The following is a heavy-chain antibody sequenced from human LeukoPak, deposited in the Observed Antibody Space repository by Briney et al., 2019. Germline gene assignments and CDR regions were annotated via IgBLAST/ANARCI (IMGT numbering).Heavy chain of an antibody. Sequence: PSETLSLTCTVSGGSISSSSYYWGWIRQPPGKGLEWIGSIYYSGSTYYNPSLKSRVTISVDTSKNQFSLKLSSVTAADTAVYYCARGAEVVVVTGGSGLYYYYMDVWGKGTTVTVSS. CDR1: GGSISSSSYY. CDR2: IYYSGST. J-gene: IGHJ6*03. CDR3: ARGAEVVVVTGGSGLYYYYMDV. V-gene: IGHV4-39*07. D-gene: IGHD2-21*02.